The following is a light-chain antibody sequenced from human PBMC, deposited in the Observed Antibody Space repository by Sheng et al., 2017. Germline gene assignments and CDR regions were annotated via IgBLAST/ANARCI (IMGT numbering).Light chain of an antibody. CDR1: QNINTY. CDR2: AAS. CDR3: QQSDSSPRT. Sequence: DIQMTQSPASLSASVGDRVTITCRATQNINTYLNWYQQKPGKAHKLLIYAASTLESGVPLRFGGSGSGTYFTLTVSSLQPEDSATYYCQQSDSSPRTFGQGTKVEIK. J-gene: IGKJ1*01. V-gene: IGKV1-39*01.